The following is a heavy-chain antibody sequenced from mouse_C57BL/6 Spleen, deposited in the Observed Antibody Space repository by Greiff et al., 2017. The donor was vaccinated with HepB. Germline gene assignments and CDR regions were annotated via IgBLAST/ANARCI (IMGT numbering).Heavy chain of an antibody. J-gene: IGHJ2*01. V-gene: IGHV14-4*01. CDR2: IDPENGDT. CDR3: TTFDYGDPDY. D-gene: IGHD2-13*01. Sequence: EVQLQQSGAELVRPGASVKLSCTASGFNIKDDYMHWVMQRPEQGLEWIGWIDPENGDTEYASKFQGKATITADTSSNTAYLQLSSLKSEDTAVYYCTTFDYGDPDYWGQGTTLTVSS. CDR1: GFNIKDDY.